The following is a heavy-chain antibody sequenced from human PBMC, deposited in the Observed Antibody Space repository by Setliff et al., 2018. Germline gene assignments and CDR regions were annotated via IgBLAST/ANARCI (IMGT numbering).Heavy chain of an antibody. D-gene: IGHD6-19*01. J-gene: IGHJ4*02. CDR1: GYTLTELS. CDR2: FDPENGET. Sequence: GASVKVSCKVSGYTLTELSMHWVRQAPGKGLEWMGGFDPENGETIYAQKFQGRVTMTEDTSTDTAYMELSSLRSEDTAVYYCATLKYSSGWYDYWGQGTLVTVSS. V-gene: IGHV1-24*01. CDR3: ATLKYSSGWYDY.